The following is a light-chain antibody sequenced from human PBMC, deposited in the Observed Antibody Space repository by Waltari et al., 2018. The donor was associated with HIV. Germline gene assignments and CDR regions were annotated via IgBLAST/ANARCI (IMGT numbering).Light chain of an antibody. V-gene: IGLV2-23*02. J-gene: IGLJ1*01. Sequence: QSALTPPASVSGSPGQSITLSFPGTPSAVGYYTYFSWYQQYPGKAPKLMIYDVTKRPSGVSNRFSGSKSGNTASLTISGLQAEDEADYYCCSYAGSSIYYVFGTGTKVTVL. CDR2: DVT. CDR3: CSYAGSSIYYV. CDR1: PSAVGYYTY.